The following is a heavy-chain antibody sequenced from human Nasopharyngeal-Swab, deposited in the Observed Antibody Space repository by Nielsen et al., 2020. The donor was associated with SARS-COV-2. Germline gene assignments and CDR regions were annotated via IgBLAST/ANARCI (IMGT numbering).Heavy chain of an antibody. CDR1: GFTFSSYA. D-gene: IGHD3-3*01. CDR3: AKDPFRGLCFGVVIPPAYFDY. Sequence: GESLKISCAASGFTFSSYAMSWVRQAPGKGLEWVSAISGSGGSTYYADSVKGRFTISRDNSKNTLYLQMNSLRAEDTAVYYCAKDPFRGLCFGVVIPPAYFDYWGQGTLVTVSS. J-gene: IGHJ4*02. V-gene: IGHV3-23*01. CDR2: ISGSGGST.